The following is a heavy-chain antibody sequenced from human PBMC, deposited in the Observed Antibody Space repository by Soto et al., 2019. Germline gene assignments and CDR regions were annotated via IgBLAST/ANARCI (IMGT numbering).Heavy chain of an antibody. CDR3: VKDAMSGDGIWLMDS. D-gene: IGHD4-17*01. Sequence: PGGSLRLSCAASGFTFSNYAMTWARQAPGKGLEWVSSLLRSGSTAYYADSVRGRFTVSSDTSANSLYLQMDSLRAEDTAIYYCVKDAMSGDGIWLMDSWGQGTLVTVSS. V-gene: IGHV3-23*01. CDR2: LLRSGSTA. CDR1: GFTFSNYA. J-gene: IGHJ5*02.